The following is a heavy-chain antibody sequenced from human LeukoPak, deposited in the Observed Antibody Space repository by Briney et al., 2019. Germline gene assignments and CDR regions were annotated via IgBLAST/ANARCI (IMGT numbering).Heavy chain of an antibody. D-gene: IGHD3-22*01. J-gene: IGHJ4*02. Sequence: PSETLSLTCTVSGGSISSGDYYWSWIRQPPGKGLEWIGYIYYSGSTYYNPSLKSRVTISVDTSKNQFSLKLSSVTAADTAVYCCASTYYYDSSGYWGDYWGQGTLVTVSS. V-gene: IGHV4-30-4*01. CDR1: GGSISSGDYY. CDR2: IYYSGST. CDR3: ASTYYYDSSGYWGDY.